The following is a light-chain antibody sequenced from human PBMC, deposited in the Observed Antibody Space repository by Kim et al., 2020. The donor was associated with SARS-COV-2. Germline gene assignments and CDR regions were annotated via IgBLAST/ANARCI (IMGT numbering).Light chain of an antibody. J-gene: IGKJ2*01. CDR3: QQRANWPLYT. CDR2: GSS. Sequence: EIVVTQSPATLSLSPGERVTLSCRAGQSVGSDLAWYQQKPGQAPRLLIYGSSNRATGIPARFSGSGSGTDFTLTISSLEPEDFAVYYCQQRANWPLYTFGQGTKLEIK. V-gene: IGKV3-11*01. CDR1: QSVGSD.